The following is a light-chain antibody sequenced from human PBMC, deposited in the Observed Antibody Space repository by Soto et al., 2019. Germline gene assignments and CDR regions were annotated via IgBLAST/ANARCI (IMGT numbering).Light chain of an antibody. V-gene: IGLV2-14*01. CDR2: DVS. CDR3: SSYTSRSSSTYV. Sequence: QSVLTQPASVSGSPGQSITISCTGTSSDVGGYNYVSWYLQHPGKAPKLMIYDVSNRPSGVSNRFSGSKSGNTASLTISGLQAEDEADYYCSSYTSRSSSTYVFGTGTKLTVL. CDR1: SSDVGGYNY. J-gene: IGLJ1*01.